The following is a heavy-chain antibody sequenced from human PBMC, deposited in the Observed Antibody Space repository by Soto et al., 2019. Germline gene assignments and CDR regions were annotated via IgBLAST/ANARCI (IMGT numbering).Heavy chain of an antibody. Sequence: SETLSLTCTVSGGSISSGGYYWSWIRQHPGKGLEWIGYIYYSGSTYYNPSLKSRVTISVDTSKNQFSLKLSSVTAADTAVYHCARVYSYGYLARASLFDYWGQGTLVTVSS. J-gene: IGHJ4*02. CDR2: IYYSGST. D-gene: IGHD5-18*01. V-gene: IGHV4-31*03. CDR3: ARVYSYGYLARASLFDY. CDR1: GGSISSGGYY.